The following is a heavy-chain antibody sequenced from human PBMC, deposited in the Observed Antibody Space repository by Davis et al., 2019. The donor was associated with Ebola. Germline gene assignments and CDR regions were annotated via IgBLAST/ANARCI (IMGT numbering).Heavy chain of an antibody. D-gene: IGHD2-8*01. CDR2: ISYDGSDK. J-gene: IGHJ4*02. V-gene: IGHV3-30*18. CDR1: GFTFSSHW. Sequence: GESLKISCAASGFTFSSHWMHWVRQAPGKGLEWVAVISYDGSDKYYVDSVKGRFTISRDNSRDTLYLQMNSLRAEDTAVYYCAKGRDCTNGICYSDYWGQGTLVTVSS. CDR3: AKGRDCTNGICYSDY.